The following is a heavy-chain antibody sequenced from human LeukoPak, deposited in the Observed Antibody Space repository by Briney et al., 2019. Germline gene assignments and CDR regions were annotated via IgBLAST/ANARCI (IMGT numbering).Heavy chain of an antibody. V-gene: IGHV4-34*01. D-gene: IGHD3-16*02. CDR3: ARGRSVYDYVWGSYLTPYNWFDP. CDR2: INHSGST. CDR1: GGSFSGYY. J-gene: IGHJ5*02. Sequence: SETLSLTCAVYGGSFSGYYWSRIRQPQGKGLEWIGEINHSGSTNYNPSLKSRVTISVDTSKNQFSLKLSSVTAADTAVYYCARGRSVYDYVWGSYLTPYNWFDPWGQGTLVTVSS.